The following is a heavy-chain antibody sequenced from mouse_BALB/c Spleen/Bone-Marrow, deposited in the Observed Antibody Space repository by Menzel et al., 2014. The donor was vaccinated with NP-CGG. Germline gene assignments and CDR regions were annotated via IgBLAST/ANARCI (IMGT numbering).Heavy chain of an antibody. CDR3: ARGGNFAAKDY. CDR2: IYPGSGST. CDR1: GYTFTDYV. J-gene: IGHJ4*01. D-gene: IGHD2-1*01. Sequence: VHLVESGPELVKPGTSVKMSCKASGYTFTDYVIIWVKQRTGQGLEWIGEIYPGSGSTSYNEKFKDKATLTADKSSNTTYMQLSSLTSEDSAVYFCARGGNFAAKDYWGQGTSVTVSS. V-gene: IGHV1-77*01.